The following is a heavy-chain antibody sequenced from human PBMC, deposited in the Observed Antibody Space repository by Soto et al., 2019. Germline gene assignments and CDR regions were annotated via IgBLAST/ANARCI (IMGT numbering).Heavy chain of an antibody. V-gene: IGHV3-30*03. CDR3: ATGGVGIAAAGTDY. D-gene: IGHD6-13*01. J-gene: IGHJ4*02. CDR2: ISYDGSNK. Sequence: QVQLVESGGGVVQPGRSLRLSCAASGFTFSSYGMHWVRQAPGKGLEWVAVISYDGSNKYYADSVKGRFTISRDNSKNTLYLQMNSLRAKDTAVYYCATGGVGIAAAGTDYWGQGTLVTVSS. CDR1: GFTFSSYG.